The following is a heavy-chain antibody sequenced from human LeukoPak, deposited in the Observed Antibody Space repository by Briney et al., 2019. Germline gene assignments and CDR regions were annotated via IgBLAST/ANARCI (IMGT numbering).Heavy chain of an antibody. CDR2: ISGSGGSA. Sequence: GGSLRLSCAASGFTFSSYAMSWVRQAPGKGLEWVSAISGSGGSAYYADSVKGRFTISRDNSKNTLYLQMNSLRAGDTAVYYCAKSDFWSGYYYFDYWGQGTLVTVSS. CDR1: GFTFSSYA. D-gene: IGHD3-3*01. V-gene: IGHV3-23*01. J-gene: IGHJ4*02. CDR3: AKSDFWSGYYYFDY.